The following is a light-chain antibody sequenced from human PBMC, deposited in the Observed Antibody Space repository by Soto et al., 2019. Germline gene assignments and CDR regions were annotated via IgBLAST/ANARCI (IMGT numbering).Light chain of an antibody. V-gene: IGKV1-39*01. CDR1: QRIRTY. J-gene: IGKJ1*01. Sequence: DSQLPQSPSSLSAPIVDTVSITCGASQRIRTYLNWYQQKPGEAPKLLIYVTSNLQSGVPPRFSGSGSGTDFTLSINGLQPEDFATYYCQQTYSSPRTFGQGTKVDI. CDR2: VTS. CDR3: QQTYSSPRT.